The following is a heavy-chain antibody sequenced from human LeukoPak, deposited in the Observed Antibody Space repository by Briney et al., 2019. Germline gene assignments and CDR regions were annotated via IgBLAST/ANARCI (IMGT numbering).Heavy chain of an antibody. J-gene: IGHJ6*03. Sequence: SETLSLTCTVSGYSISTGYYWDWIRQPPGKGLEWIGTFYHSGSTYYNPSLKSRVTISVDTSKDQFSLKLSSVTAADTAVYYCASTRYYYYYMDVWGKGTTVTVSS. CDR1: GYSISTGYY. CDR3: ASTRYYYYYMDV. CDR2: FYHSGST. V-gene: IGHV4-38-2*02.